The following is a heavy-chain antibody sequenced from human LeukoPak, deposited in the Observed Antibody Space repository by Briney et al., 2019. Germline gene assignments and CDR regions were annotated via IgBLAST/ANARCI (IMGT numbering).Heavy chain of an antibody. V-gene: IGHV1-2*02. D-gene: IGHD6-19*01. CDR3: ARDPGYSSGWSKYYYYYYMDV. CDR2: INPNSGGT. J-gene: IGHJ6*03. CDR1: GYTFTGYY. Sequence: ASVKVSCKASGYTFTGYYMHWVRQAPGQGLEWMGWINPNSGGTNYAQKFQGRVTMTRDMSTSTVYMELSSLRSEDTAVYYCARDPGYSSGWSKYYYYYYMDVWGKGTTVTVSS.